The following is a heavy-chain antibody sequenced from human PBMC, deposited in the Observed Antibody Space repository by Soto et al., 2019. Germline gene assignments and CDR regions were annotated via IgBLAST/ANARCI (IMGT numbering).Heavy chain of an antibody. CDR1: GGTFSSYA. Sequence: GASVKVSCKASGGTFSSYAISWVRQAPGQGLEWMGGIIPIFGTANYAQKFQGRVTITADESTSTAYMELSSLRSEDTAVYYCARWGGSSSWSHYYYYGMDVWGQGTTVTVSS. J-gene: IGHJ6*02. CDR2: IIPIFGTA. CDR3: ARWGGSSSWSHYYYYGMDV. V-gene: IGHV1-69*13. D-gene: IGHD6-13*01.